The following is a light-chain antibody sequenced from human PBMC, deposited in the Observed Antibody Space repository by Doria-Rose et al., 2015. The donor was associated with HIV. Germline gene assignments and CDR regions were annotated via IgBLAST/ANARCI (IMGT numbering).Light chain of an antibody. CDR2: WAS. V-gene: IGKV4-1*01. Sequence: DIQMTQSPESLGMSLGGGATLNCKSNQSLLYTSKNYLAWYQQKPGQPPKLLIYWASTRQSGVPVRFSGSGSGTDFTLTTSSLEAEDVAVYYCQQYYDTPSFGPGTTVDIK. CDR3: QQYYDTPS. J-gene: IGKJ3*01. CDR1: QSLLYTSKNY.